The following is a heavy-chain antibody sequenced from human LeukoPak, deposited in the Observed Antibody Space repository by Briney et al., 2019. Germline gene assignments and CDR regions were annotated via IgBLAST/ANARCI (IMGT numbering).Heavy chain of an antibody. Sequence: VASVKVSCKASGGTFSSYAISWVRQAPGQGLEWMGGIIPIFGTANYAQKFQGRVTITADESTSTAYMELSSLRSEDTAVYYCATALYSSSWHRYYFDYWGQGTLVTVSS. V-gene: IGHV1-69*01. CDR3: ATALYSSSWHRYYFDY. CDR1: GGTFSSYA. D-gene: IGHD6-13*01. J-gene: IGHJ4*02. CDR2: IIPIFGTA.